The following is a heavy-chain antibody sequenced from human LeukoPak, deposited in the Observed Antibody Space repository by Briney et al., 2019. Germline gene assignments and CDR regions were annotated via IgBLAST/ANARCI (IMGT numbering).Heavy chain of an antibody. J-gene: IGHJ6*03. Sequence: PSETLSLTCDVSGFSISSGYYWGWIRKPPGKRLEWIGTIYHSGTTYYNPSLKSRVTISVDTSKNQFSLKLSSVTAADTAVYHCARYLGYSCSGSSCFYMDVWGKGTTVTVSS. CDR1: GFSISSGYY. CDR3: ARYLGYSCSGSSCFYMDV. D-gene: IGHD2-15*01. V-gene: IGHV4-38-2*01. CDR2: IYHSGTT.